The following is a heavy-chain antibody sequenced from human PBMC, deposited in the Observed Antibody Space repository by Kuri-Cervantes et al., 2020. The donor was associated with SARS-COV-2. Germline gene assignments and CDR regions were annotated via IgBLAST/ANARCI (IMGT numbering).Heavy chain of an antibody. Sequence: GSLRLSCAVYGGSFSGYYWSWIRQPPGKGLEWIGEINHSGSTNYNPSLRSRVTISVDTSKNQFSLKLSSVTAADTAVYYCVGVLSNWFDPWGQGTLVTVSS. V-gene: IGHV4-34*01. CDR3: VGVLSNWFDP. CDR1: GGSFSGYY. D-gene: IGHD2/OR15-2a*01. J-gene: IGHJ5*02. CDR2: INHSGST.